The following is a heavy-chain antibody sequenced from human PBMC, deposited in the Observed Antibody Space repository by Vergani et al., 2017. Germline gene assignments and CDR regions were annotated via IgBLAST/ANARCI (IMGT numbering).Heavy chain of an antibody. V-gene: IGHV3-23*04. CDR3: AKDLYSSSWYSRPNDAFDI. CDR2: ISVSGGST. D-gene: IGHD6-13*01. Sequence: EVQLVESGGGLIQPGGSLRLSCAASGFTVSSNYMSWVRQAPGKGLEWVSAISVSGGSTYYADSVKGRFTISRDNSKNTLYLQMNSLRAEDTAVYYCAKDLYSSSWYSRPNDAFDIWGHGTMVTVSS. CDR1: GFTVSSNY. J-gene: IGHJ3*02.